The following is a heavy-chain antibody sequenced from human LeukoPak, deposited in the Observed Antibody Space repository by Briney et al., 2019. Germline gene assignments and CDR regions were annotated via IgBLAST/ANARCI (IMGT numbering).Heavy chain of an antibody. CDR1: GFTFPNYW. CDR3: ARDRDDGGFEN. V-gene: IGHV3-7*01. J-gene: IGHJ4*02. CDR2: INQDGRVK. D-gene: IGHD1-1*01. Sequence: PGGSLRLSCAASGFTFPNYWMSWVRQAPERGLEWVANINQDGRVKQYVDSMKGRFTISRDNAKNSLYLQMNSLIAEDTAVYYCARDRDDGGFENWGQGTLVTVSS.